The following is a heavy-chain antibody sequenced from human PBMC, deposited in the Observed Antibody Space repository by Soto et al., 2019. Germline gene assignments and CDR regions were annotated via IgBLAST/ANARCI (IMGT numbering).Heavy chain of an antibody. CDR3: ARDIVLMVYSTEGGMDV. Sequence: EASVKVSCKASGYTFTGYYMHWVRQAPGQGLEWMGWINPNSGGTNYAQKFQGRVTMTRDTSISTAYMELSRLRSDDTAVYYCARDIVLMVYSTEGGMDVWGQGTTVTVSS. CDR1: GYTFTGYY. V-gene: IGHV1-2*02. CDR2: INPNSGGT. D-gene: IGHD2-8*01. J-gene: IGHJ6*02.